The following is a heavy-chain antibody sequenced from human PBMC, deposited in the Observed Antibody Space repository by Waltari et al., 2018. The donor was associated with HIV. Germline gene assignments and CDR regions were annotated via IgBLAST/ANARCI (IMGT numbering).Heavy chain of an antibody. J-gene: IGHJ4*02. Sequence: EVQLVESGGGLVQPGGSLRLSCAASGFTFSSYWMSWVRQAPGKGVGWVENIKKNEIEKCKLNFVNGRFTIPRDNAENSLYLQKNGLRAENTAVYYGARGGFYGSGSKVNWGQGTLVTVSS. CDR3: ARGGFYGSGSKVN. D-gene: IGHD3-10*01. CDR1: GFTFSSYW. CDR2: IKKNEIEK. V-gene: IGHV3-7*04.